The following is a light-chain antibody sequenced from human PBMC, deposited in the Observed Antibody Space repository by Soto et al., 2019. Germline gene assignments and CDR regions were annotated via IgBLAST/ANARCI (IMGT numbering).Light chain of an antibody. J-gene: IGLJ3*02. Sequence: QSALTQPASVSGSPGQSITISCTGTSSDVGGYNLVSWYQQHPGKAPKLMIYEGSKRPSGVSNRFSGSKSGNTASLTISGHPEDDADYYYSCYSGGSSPRVFGGGTKLTVL. CDR2: EGS. V-gene: IGLV2-14*02. CDR1: SSDVGGYNL. CDR3: CYSGGSSPRV.